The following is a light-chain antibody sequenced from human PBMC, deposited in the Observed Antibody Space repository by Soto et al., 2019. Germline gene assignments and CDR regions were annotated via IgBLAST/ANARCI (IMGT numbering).Light chain of an antibody. V-gene: IGKV3-15*01. CDR3: HQYHYWWT. Sequence: EIVMTQSPATLSVSPGERVTLSCRASQSVSGHLAWYQQKPGQAPRLIISGASFRATGIPARFSGSGSGTEFTLTISSLQTEDFAVYYCHQYHYWWTFGQGTKVDIK. CDR2: GAS. CDR1: QSVSGH. J-gene: IGKJ1*01.